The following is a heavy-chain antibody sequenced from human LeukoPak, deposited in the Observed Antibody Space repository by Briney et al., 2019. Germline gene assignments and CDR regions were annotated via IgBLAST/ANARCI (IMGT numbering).Heavy chain of an antibody. CDR2: IKEDGSDK. D-gene: IGHD3-10*01. CDR3: TRGTEEWFGKGDAFDI. V-gene: IGHV3-7*01. J-gene: IGHJ3*02. Sequence: PGGSLRLSCAVSGFTFSDYWMTWVRQAPGRGLEWVANIKEDGSDKQYVDSVQGRFTISRDNAGNSLYLQMNSLRAEDTAVYYCTRGTEEWFGKGDAFDIWGQGTMVTVSS. CDR1: GFTFSDYW.